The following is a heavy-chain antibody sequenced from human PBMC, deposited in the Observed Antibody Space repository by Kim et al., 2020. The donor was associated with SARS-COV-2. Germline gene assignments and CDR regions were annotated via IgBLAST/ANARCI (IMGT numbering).Heavy chain of an antibody. CDR1: GFTFSSHV. Sequence: GGSLRLSCAASGFTFSSHVMHWVRQAPGKGLEWVALISYEGSTRKYTNSVKGRFTASRDNSKNPLFLQMNSLKPEDTAVYYCARNLVGDTDLGPWGQGTLVTVSS. CDR2: ISYEGSTR. CDR3: ARNLVGDTDLGP. V-gene: IGHV3-30*03. D-gene: IGHD1-26*01. J-gene: IGHJ5*02.